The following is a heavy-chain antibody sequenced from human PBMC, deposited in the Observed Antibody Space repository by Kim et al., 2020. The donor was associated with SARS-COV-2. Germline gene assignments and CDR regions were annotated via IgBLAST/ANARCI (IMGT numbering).Heavy chain of an antibody. CDR2: IYRGGTT. CDR1: GLTVSSNY. CDR3: ASTPTVTTNYDQ. D-gene: IGHD4-17*01. Sequence: GGSLRLSCAASGLTVSSNYMSWLRQAPGKGLEWVSIIYRGGTTYYADAVKGRFTITRDDSKNTVFLQMNSLRVEDTAVYYCASTPTVTTNYDQWGQGTLVTVSS. J-gene: IGHJ4*02. V-gene: IGHV3-66*01.